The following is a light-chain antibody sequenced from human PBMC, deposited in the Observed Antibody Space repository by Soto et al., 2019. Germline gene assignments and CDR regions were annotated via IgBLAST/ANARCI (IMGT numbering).Light chain of an antibody. CDR1: SSDIGSYNY. CDR2: DVS. J-gene: IGLJ1*01. Sequence: QSALTQPASVSGSPGQSISISCTGTSSDIGSYNYVSWYQQQPGKAPKLMICDVSNRPSGVSDRFSGSKSGNTASLTISGLQAEDEADYYCCSYTRSTTPYVFGSGTKVTVL. CDR3: CSYTRSTTPYV. V-gene: IGLV2-14*01.